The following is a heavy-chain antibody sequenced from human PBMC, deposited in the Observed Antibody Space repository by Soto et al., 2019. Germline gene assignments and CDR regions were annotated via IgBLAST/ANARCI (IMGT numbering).Heavy chain of an antibody. J-gene: IGHJ4*02. Sequence: QVQLVESGGGVVQPGRSLRLSCAASGFTFSSYAMHWVRQAPGKGLEWVAVISYDGSNKYYAYSVKGRFTISRDNSKNTLYMQMNSLRAEETAVYYCARGGYGTNGVCLGDLDYWGQGTLVTVSS. CDR2: ISYDGSNK. V-gene: IGHV3-30-3*01. CDR3: ARGGYGTNGVCLGDLDY. D-gene: IGHD2-8*01. CDR1: GFTFSSYA.